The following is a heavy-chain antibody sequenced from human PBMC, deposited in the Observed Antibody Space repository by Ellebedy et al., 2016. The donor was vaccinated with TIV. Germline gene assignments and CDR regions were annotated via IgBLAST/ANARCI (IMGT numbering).Heavy chain of an antibody. CDR1: GFTFSSYE. J-gene: IGHJ4*02. Sequence: PGGSLRLSCAASGFTFSSYEMNWVRQAPGKGLEWVSYISSSGSTIYYADSVKGRFTISRDNAKNSLYLQMNSLRAEDTAVYYCARVGDIVAPFDYWGQGTLVTVSS. D-gene: IGHD5-12*01. CDR3: ARVGDIVAPFDY. CDR2: ISSSGSTI. V-gene: IGHV3-48*03.